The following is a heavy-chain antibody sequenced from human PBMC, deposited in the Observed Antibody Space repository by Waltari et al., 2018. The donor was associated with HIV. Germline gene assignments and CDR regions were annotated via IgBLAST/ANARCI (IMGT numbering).Heavy chain of an antibody. CDR2: ISSSGSTI. J-gene: IGHJ3*02. V-gene: IGHV3-48*03. D-gene: IGHD3-10*01. CDR1: DFPHSSYD. Sequence: EVQVVESGGGLVPPGGSLRLPCSDSDFPHSSYDMNWVRQAPGKGLEWVSYISSSGSTIYFADSVKGRFTMSRDNAKNSLYLRMNSLRAEDTAVYYCARAFMIRGTGAFDIWGQGTMVTVSS. CDR3: ARAFMIRGTGAFDI.